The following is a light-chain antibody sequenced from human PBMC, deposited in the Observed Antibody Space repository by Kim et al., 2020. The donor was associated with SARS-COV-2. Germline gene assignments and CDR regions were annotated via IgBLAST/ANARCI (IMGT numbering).Light chain of an antibody. CDR3: QQYGSSAIT. CDR1: QSVSSSY. V-gene: IGKV3-20*01. J-gene: IGKJ5*01. CDR2: GAS. Sequence: SPGERATRSCRASQSVSSSYLAWYQQKPGQAPRLLIYGASSRATGIPDRFSGSGSGTDFTLTISRLEPEDFAVYYCQQYGSSAITVGQGTRLEIK.